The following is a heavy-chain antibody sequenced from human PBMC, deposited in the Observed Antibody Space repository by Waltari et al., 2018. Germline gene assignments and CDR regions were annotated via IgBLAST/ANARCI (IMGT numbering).Heavy chain of an antibody. CDR1: GFTFSSYS. V-gene: IGHV3-21*01. D-gene: IGHD3-10*01. CDR3: ARLYITMVRGVIRAIDY. J-gene: IGHJ4*02. CDR2: ISSSSSYI. Sequence: EVQLVESGGGLVKPGGSLRLSCAASGFTFSSYSMNWVRQAPGKGLEWVSSISSSSSYIYYADSVKGRFTISRDNAKNSLYLQMNSLRAEDTAVYYCARLYITMVRGVIRAIDYWGQGTLVTVSS.